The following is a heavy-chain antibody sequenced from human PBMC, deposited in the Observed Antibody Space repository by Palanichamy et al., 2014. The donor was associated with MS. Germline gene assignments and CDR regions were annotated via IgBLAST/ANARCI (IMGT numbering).Heavy chain of an antibody. CDR2: IWYDGSNK. J-gene: IGHJ4*02. CDR3: ARGAATLTGDMGLEY. Sequence: QVQLVESGGGVVQPGRSLRLSCAASGFIFSTYGMHWVRQAPGKGLEWVALIWYDGSNKYYADSVKGRFTISRDNSKNTLYLQMNSLRVEDTAVYYCARGAATLTGDMGLEYWGQGTLVTVSS. CDR1: GFIFSTYG. D-gene: IGHD3-9*01. V-gene: IGHV3-33*01.